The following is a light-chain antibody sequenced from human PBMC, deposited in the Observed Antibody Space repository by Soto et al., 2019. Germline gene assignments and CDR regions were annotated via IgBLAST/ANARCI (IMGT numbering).Light chain of an antibody. Sequence: QTVVTQEPSFSVSPGGTVTLTCGLSSGSVSTGYYPSWYQQTPGQAPRTLIYSTNTRSSGVPDRFSGSILGNKAALTITGAQADDDSDYYCVLYMGSGISVFGGGTKLTVL. CDR1: SGSVSTGYY. CDR3: VLYMGSGISV. CDR2: STN. J-gene: IGLJ2*01. V-gene: IGLV8-61*01.